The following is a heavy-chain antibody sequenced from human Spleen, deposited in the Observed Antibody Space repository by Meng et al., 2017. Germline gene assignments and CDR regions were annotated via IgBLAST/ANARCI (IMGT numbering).Heavy chain of an antibody. CDR1: GYAFTSYG. J-gene: IGHJ4*02. CDR3: ARDEDISAAGKLFGDY. D-gene: IGHD6-13*01. CDR2: VSVKNGNT. Sequence: ASVKVSCKASGYAFTSYGVSWVRQAPGQGLEWMGWVSVKNGNTNYAQKVQGRVTMTTDTSTSTAYMELSGLRSDDTAMYYCARDEDISAAGKLFGDYWGQGTLVTVSS. V-gene: IGHV1-18*01.